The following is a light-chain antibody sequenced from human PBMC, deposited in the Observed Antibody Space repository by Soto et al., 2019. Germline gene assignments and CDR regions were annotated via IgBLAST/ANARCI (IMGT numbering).Light chain of an antibody. CDR2: EVS. J-gene: IGLJ1*01. CDR3: SSYAGSNNFDV. CDR1: SSDVGRYNY. Sequence: QSVLTQPPSASGSPGQSVTISCTGTSSDVGRYNYVSWYQQHPGKAPKLIIYEVSKRPSGVPDRFSGSKSGNTASLPVSGLQAEDEADYYCSSYAGSNNFDVFGTGTKLTVL. V-gene: IGLV2-8*01.